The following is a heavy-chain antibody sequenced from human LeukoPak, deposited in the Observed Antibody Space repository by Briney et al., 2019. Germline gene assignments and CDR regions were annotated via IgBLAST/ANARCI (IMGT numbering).Heavy chain of an antibody. J-gene: IGHJ4*02. CDR2: IRSKANSYAT. Sequence: GGSLRLSCAASGFTFSGSAMHWVRQASGKGLEWVGRIRSKANSYATAYAASVKGRFTISRDDSKNTAYLQMNSLKTEDTAVYYSTYYYGSGNDYWGQGTLVTVSS. CDR1: GFTFSGSA. D-gene: IGHD3-10*01. CDR3: TYYYGSGNDY. V-gene: IGHV3-73*01.